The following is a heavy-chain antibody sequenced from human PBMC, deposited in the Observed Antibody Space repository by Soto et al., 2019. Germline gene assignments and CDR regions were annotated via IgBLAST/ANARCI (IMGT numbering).Heavy chain of an antibody. J-gene: IGHJ5*02. CDR2: IYPIGST. CDR1: GGSISSGGYS. Sequence: QLQLQESGSGLVKPSQTLSLICAVSGGSISSGGYSWSWIRQPPGKGLEWIGYIYPIGSTYYNPSLKSRVTISVDRSKNQFSLKLSSVTAADTAVYYFARVPTPWGQGTLVTVSS. CDR3: ARVPTP. V-gene: IGHV4-30-2*01.